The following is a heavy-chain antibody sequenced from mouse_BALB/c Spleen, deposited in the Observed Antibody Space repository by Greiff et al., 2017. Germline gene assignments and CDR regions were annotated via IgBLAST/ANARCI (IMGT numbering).Heavy chain of an antibody. CDR3: ARRGGNPWFAY. CDR2: INPSSGYT. D-gene: IGHD2-1*01. V-gene: IGHV1-4*02. Sequence: VQLQQSAAELARPGASVKMSCKASGYTFTSYTMHWVKQRPGQGLEWIGYINPSSGYTEYNQKFKDKTTLTADKSSSTAYMQLSSLTSEDSAVYYCARRGGNPWFAYWGQGTLVTVSA. CDR1: GYTFTSYT. J-gene: IGHJ3*01.